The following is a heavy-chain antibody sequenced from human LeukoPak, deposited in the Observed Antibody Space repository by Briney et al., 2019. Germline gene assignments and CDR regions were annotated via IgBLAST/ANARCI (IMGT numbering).Heavy chain of an antibody. J-gene: IGHJ6*03. CDR3: ARLGAVADYYYYYYMDV. CDR2: TYYRSKWYN. CDR1: GDSVSSNSAA. Sequence: SQTLSLTCAISGDSVSSNSAAWNWIRQSPSRGLEWLGRTYYRSKWYNDYAVSVKSRITINPDTSKNQFSLKLSSVTAADTAVYYCARLGAVADYYYYYYMDVWGKGTTVTISS. D-gene: IGHD6-19*01. V-gene: IGHV6-1*01.